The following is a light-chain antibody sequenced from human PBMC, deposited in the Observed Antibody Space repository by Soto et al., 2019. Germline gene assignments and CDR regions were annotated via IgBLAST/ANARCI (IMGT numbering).Light chain of an antibody. CDR2: DVS. CDR1: SSNVGGNNY. V-gene: IGLV2-11*01. CDR3: TSYATSNTYV. J-gene: IGLJ1*01. Sequence: QSALTQPRSVSGSPGQSVTISCTGTSSNVGGNNYFSWYQLPPGTAPKLMNYDVSKRPSGVHDRFSGYKSGNTASLTIAGLQAEDEADYYGTSYATSNTYVFGTGTKLTVL.